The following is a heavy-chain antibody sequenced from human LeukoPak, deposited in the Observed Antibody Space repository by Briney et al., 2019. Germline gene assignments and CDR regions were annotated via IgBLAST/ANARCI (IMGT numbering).Heavy chain of an antibody. D-gene: IGHD2-2*01. J-gene: IGHJ6*03. CDR3: ARAGVVVPAAPYYYYMDV. CDR2: IIPIFGTA. Sequence: SVKVSCKASGGTFSSYAISWVRQAPGQGLERMGGIIPIFGTANYAQKFQGRVTITTDESTSTAYMELSSLRSEDTAVYYCARAGVVVPAAPYYYYMDVWGKGTTVTVSS. CDR1: GGTFSSYA. V-gene: IGHV1-69*05.